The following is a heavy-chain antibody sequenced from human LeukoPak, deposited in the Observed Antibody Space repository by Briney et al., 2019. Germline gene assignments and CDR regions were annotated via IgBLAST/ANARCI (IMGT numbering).Heavy chain of an antibody. CDR2: ISGSGGST. Sequence: GGSLRLSCAASGFTFSSYGMSWVRQAPGKGLEWVSAISGSGGSTYYADSVKGRFTISRDNSKNTLYLQMNSLRAEDTAVYYCAKDGFGWNYGFDYYYYMDVWGKGTTVTVSS. V-gene: IGHV3-23*01. CDR1: GFTFSSYG. D-gene: IGHD1-7*01. J-gene: IGHJ6*03. CDR3: AKDGFGWNYGFDYYYYMDV.